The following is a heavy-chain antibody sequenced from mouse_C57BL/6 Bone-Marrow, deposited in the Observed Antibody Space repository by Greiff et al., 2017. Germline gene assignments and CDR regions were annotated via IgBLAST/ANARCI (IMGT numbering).Heavy chain of an antibody. CDR3: ARWLITTVRKFAY. Sequence: QVQLQQSGPELVKPGASVKISCKASGYAFSSSWMNWVKQRPGKGLEWIGRIYPGDGDTNYNGKFKGKATLTADKSSSTAYMQLSSLTSEDSAVYFCARWLITTVRKFAYGGQGTLVTVSA. CDR2: IYPGDGDT. V-gene: IGHV1-82*01. CDR1: GYAFSSSW. D-gene: IGHD1-1*01. J-gene: IGHJ3*01.